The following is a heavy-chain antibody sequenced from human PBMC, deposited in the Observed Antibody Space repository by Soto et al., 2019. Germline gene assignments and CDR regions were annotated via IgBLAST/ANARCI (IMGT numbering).Heavy chain of an antibody. CDR2: IKSKADGETT. Sequence: EVQLAESGGGLVKPGGSLRLSCAASGFTFNNAWLSWVRQAPGKGLEWVGRIKSKADGETTDYAAPVKGRFTISRDDAKSMLYRQIDRLKTEGPALYFCTTGLGQQLVVFDYWGQGTLITVSS. V-gene: IGHV3-15*01. CDR3: TTGLGQQLVVFDY. CDR1: GFTFNNAW. J-gene: IGHJ4*02. D-gene: IGHD6-13*01.